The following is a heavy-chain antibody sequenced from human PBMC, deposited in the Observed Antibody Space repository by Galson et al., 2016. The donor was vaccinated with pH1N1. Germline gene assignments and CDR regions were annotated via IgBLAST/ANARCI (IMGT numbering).Heavy chain of an antibody. CDR3: ARDSEYSGHEGFH. CDR2: ILYDGTNE. D-gene: IGHD5-12*01. J-gene: IGHJ4*02. Sequence: SLRLSCAASGFTFTSYAMHWVRQAPGKGLEWVAVILYDGTNEYYADSVKGRFTISRDKTQSTVYLQMNSLRTEDTGVYYCARDSEYSGHEGFHWAQGTLVIVSS. V-gene: IGHV3-30*04. CDR1: GFTFTSYA.